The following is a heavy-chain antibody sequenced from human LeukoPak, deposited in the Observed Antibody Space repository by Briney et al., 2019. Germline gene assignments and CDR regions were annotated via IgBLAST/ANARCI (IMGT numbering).Heavy chain of an antibody. J-gene: IGHJ4*02. CDR2: ISGSGGST. D-gene: IGHD3-3*01. CDR1: GFTFSSYA. V-gene: IGHV3-23*01. Sequence: GGSLRLSCAASGFTFSSYAMSWVRQAPGQGLEWVSAISGSGGSTYYADSVKGRFTISRDNSKNTLYLQMNSLRAEDTAVYYCAKSNYDFWSGYYGNRYYFDYWGQGTLVTVSS. CDR3: AKSNYDFWSGYYGNRYYFDY.